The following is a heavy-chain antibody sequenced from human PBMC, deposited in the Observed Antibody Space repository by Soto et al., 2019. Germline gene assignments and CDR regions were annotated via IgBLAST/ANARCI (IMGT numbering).Heavy chain of an antibody. CDR1: GGSISSGGYY. CDR3: ARGVGYDFWSGYYTGYYGMDV. Sequence: SETLSLTCTVSGGSISSGGYYWSWIRQHPGKGLEWIGYIYYSGSTYYNPSLKSRVTISVDTSKNQFSLKLSSVTAADAAVYYCARGVGYDFWSGYYTGYYGMDVWGQGTTVTVSS. V-gene: IGHV4-31*03. CDR2: IYYSGST. J-gene: IGHJ6*02. D-gene: IGHD3-3*01.